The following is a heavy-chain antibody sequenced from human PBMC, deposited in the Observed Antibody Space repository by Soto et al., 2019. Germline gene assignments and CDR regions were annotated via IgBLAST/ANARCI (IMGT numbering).Heavy chain of an antibody. V-gene: IGHV4-34*01. Sequence: PSETLSLTCAVYGGSFSGYYWSWIRQPPGKGLEWIGEINHSGSTNYNPSLKSRVTISVDTSKNQFSLKLSSVTAADTAVYYCARLKTRYPGIAAAGPYGMDVWGQGTTVTVSS. CDR1: GGSFSGYY. CDR2: INHSGST. CDR3: ARLKTRYPGIAAAGPYGMDV. D-gene: IGHD6-13*01. J-gene: IGHJ6*02.